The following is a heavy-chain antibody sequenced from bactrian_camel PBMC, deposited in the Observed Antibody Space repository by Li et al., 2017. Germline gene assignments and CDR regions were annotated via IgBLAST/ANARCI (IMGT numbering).Heavy chain of an antibody. V-gene: IGHV3S9*01. CDR3: AVRYLGCGLGPAERYEYKF. CDR1: GYTYSSCR. Sequence: HVQLVESGGGLVQPGGSVRLSCAASGYTYSSCRMGWYRQAPGKERESVSSIISDGSTYYADSVKGRFTISQANSQDNAKHTVYLQLNNLRPKDTAMYYCAVRYLGCGLGPAERYEYKFWGQGTQVTVS. CDR2: IISDGST. J-gene: IGHJ4*01. D-gene: IGHD5*01.